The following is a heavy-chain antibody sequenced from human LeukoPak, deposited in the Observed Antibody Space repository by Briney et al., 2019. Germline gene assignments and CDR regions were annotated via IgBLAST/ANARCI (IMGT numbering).Heavy chain of an antibody. D-gene: IGHD3-3*01. CDR2: IYISGST. V-gene: IGHV4-61*02. Sequence: SQTLSLTCTVSGGPISSGGFYWSWIRQPAGKGLEWIGRIYISGSTNYNPSLQSRVTISVDTSKNQFSLKLRSVTAADTAVYYCARSTSFGVVIIDWGQGTLVTVSS. CDR1: GGPISSGGFY. CDR3: ARSTSFGVVIID. J-gene: IGHJ4*02.